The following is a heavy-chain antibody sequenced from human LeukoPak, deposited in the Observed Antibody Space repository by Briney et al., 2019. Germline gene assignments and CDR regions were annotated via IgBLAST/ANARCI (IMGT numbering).Heavy chain of an antibody. D-gene: IGHD4/OR15-4a*01. CDR2: IYYSGSA. Sequence: SETLSLSCTVSGGSLSSGGYYWSWLRQHPGQGLEWIVYIYYSGSAYYNPSLKSRVTISVETSKNQISLRLSSVATADTAVYYCATVGTDYGASVNGFDLWGQGTLVTVSS. J-gene: IGHJ5*02. CDR3: ATVGTDYGASVNGFDL. V-gene: IGHV4-31*03. CDR1: GGSLSSGGYY.